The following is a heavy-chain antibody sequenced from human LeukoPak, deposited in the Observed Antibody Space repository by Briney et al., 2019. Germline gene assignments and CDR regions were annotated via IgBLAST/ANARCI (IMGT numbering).Heavy chain of an antibody. V-gene: IGHV3-7*04. CDR1: GFTFSSYS. J-gene: IGHJ5*02. D-gene: IGHD3-9*01. CDR2: IKEDGSEK. Sequence: GGSLRLSCAASGFTFSSYSMNWVRQAPGKGLEWVANIKEDGSEKNYVDSVKGRFTISRDNAKNSLFLQMNSLRADDTAVYYCARGGLRSFGPWGQGALVTVSS. CDR3: ARGGLRSFGP.